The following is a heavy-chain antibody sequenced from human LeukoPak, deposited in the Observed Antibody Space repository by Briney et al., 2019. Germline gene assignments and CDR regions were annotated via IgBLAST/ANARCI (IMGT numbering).Heavy chain of an antibody. CDR2: IYHSGST. D-gene: IGHD6-13*01. CDR3: ARDHVPGIAAAGTYNWFDP. V-gene: IGHV4-39*07. CDR1: GVSISSSNSY. Sequence: PSETLSLTCTVSGVSISSSNSYWGWIRQPPGKGLEWIGSIYHSGSTYYNPSLKSRVTISVDTSKNQFSLKLSSVTAADTAVYYCARDHVPGIAAAGTYNWFDPWGQGTLVTVSS. J-gene: IGHJ5*02.